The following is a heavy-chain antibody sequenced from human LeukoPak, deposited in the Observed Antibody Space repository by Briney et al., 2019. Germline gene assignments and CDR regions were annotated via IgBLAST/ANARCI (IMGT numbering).Heavy chain of an antibody. CDR3: ARGPSGGNGFSY. J-gene: IGHJ4*02. CDR1: GFTFSSYW. V-gene: IGHV3-7*04. CDR2: IKQDGSER. Sequence: GGSLRLSCAASGFTFSSYWMSWVRQAPGKGLAWVANIKQDGSERYYVDSVKGRFTISRDNAKNSLYLQMNNLRAVDTAVYYCARGPSGGNGFSYWGLGTLVTVSS. D-gene: IGHD2-15*01.